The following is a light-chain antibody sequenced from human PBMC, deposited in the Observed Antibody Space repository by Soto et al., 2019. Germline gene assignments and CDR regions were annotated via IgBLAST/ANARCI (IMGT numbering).Light chain of an antibody. CDR3: HQYGSAPAWT. CDR2: GAS. CDR1: QSISSSY. Sequence: EIVLTQSPGTLSLFPGERATLSCRASQSISSSYLAWYQQKPGQAPRLLIHGASNRATGIPDRFSGAGSGKSFTLTISRLEPEDFAVYYCHQYGSAPAWTFGQGTKVEIK. V-gene: IGKV3-20*01. J-gene: IGKJ1*01.